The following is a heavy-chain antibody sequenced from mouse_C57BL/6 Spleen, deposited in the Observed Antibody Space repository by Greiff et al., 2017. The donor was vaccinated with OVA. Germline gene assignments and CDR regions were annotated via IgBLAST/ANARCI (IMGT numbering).Heavy chain of an antibody. Sequence: EVQLQESGPGLVKPSQSLSLTCSVTGYSITSGYYWNWIRQFPGNKLEWMGYISYDGSNNYNPSLKNRISITRDTSKNQFFLKLNSVTTEDTATYYCAREGYSHFDYWGQGTTLTVSS. CDR2: ISYDGSN. V-gene: IGHV3-6*01. CDR3: AREGYSHFDY. J-gene: IGHJ2*01. CDR1: GYSITSGYY. D-gene: IGHD3-1*01.